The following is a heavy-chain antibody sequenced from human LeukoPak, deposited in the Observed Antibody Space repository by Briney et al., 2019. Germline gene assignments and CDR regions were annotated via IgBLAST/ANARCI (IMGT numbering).Heavy chain of an antibody. CDR2: ISSSGTPI. D-gene: IGHD2-21*01. CDR1: GFTFSSYE. Sequence: GGSLRLSCAASGFTFSSYEMNWVRQAPGKGLEWVSYISSSGTPIHYADSVKGRFTVSRDNAKNSLFLQMNSLRAEDTAVYYCAREKTACGGDCYDSWGQGALVTVSS. J-gene: IGHJ4*02. V-gene: IGHV3-48*03. CDR3: AREKTACGGDCYDS.